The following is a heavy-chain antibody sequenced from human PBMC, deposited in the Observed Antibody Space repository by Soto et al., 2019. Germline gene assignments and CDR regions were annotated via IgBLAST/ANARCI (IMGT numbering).Heavy chain of an antibody. Sequence: SETLSLTCAVSGGSISSGGYSWSWIRQPPGKGLEWIGYIYHSGSTYYNPSLKSRVTISVDRSKNQFSLKLSSVTAADTAVYYCARGFYYGSGSYTNSLDYWGQGTLVTVSS. V-gene: IGHV4-30-2*01. D-gene: IGHD3-10*01. CDR1: GGSISSGGYS. CDR2: IYHSGST. J-gene: IGHJ4*02. CDR3: ARGFYYGSGSYTNSLDY.